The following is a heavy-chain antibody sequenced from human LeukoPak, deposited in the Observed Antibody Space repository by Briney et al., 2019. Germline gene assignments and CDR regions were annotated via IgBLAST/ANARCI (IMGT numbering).Heavy chain of an antibody. Sequence: SETLSLTCTVSGGSISSYYWSWIRQPPGKGLEWIGYIYYSGSTNYNPSLKSRVTISVDTSKNQFSLKLRSVTAADTAVYYCARLGKLEEQQLDYWGQGTLVTVSS. CDR3: ARLGKLEEQQLDY. D-gene: IGHD6-13*01. CDR1: GGSISSYY. CDR2: IYYSGST. V-gene: IGHV4-59*01. J-gene: IGHJ4*02.